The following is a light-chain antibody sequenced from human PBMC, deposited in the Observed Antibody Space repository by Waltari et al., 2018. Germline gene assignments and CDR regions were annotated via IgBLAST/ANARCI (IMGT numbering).Light chain of an antibody. Sequence: EIVLTQSPGTLSLSPGERATLSCRASQSVSSSYLAWYQQKPGQAPRLLIYCASNRATGIPDRFSGSGSGTDFTLTISRLEPEDFAVYYCQQYGSSPHTFGGGTKVEIK. CDR2: CAS. V-gene: IGKV3-20*01. CDR1: QSVSSSY. CDR3: QQYGSSPHT. J-gene: IGKJ4*01.